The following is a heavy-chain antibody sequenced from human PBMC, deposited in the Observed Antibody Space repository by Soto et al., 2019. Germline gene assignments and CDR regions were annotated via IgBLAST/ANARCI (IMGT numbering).Heavy chain of an antibody. J-gene: IGHJ3*02. Sequence: GESLKISCAASGFTFSSHSMNWVRQAPGKGLEWVSYTSSSSSTIYYADSVKGRFTISRDNAKNSLYLQMNSLRAEDTAVYYCARAYSSSSGKDAFDIWGQGTMVTVSS. D-gene: IGHD6-13*01. V-gene: IGHV3-48*04. CDR1: GFTFSSHS. CDR3: ARAYSSSSGKDAFDI. CDR2: TSSSSSTI.